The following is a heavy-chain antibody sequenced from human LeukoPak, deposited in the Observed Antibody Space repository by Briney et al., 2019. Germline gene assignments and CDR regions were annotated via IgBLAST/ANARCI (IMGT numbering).Heavy chain of an antibody. D-gene: IGHD6-6*01. V-gene: IGHV4-59*01. CDR1: GGSISSYY. J-gene: IGHJ5*02. CDR3: ARAKGHYRIAARIWFDP. CDR2: IYYSGST. Sequence: SETLSLTCTVSGGSISSYYWSWIRQPPGKGLEWIGYIYYSGSTNYNPSLKSRVTISVDTSKNQFSLKLSSVTAADTAVYYCARAKGHYRIAARIWFDPWGQGTLVTVSS.